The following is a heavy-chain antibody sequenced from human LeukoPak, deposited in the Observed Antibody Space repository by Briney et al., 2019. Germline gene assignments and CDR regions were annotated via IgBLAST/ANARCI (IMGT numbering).Heavy chain of an antibody. V-gene: IGHV1-18*01. J-gene: IGHJ5*02. CDR1: GYTFTSYG. CDR2: ISAYNGNT. D-gene: IGHD2-2*01. Sequence: ASVKVSCKASGYTFTSYGISWVRQAPGQGLEWMGWISAYNGNTNYAQKLQGRVTMTTDTSTSTAYMELRSLRSDDTAVYYCARGRVVVPAAMCRNRFDPWGQGTLVTVSS. CDR3: ARGRVVVPAAMCRNRFDP.